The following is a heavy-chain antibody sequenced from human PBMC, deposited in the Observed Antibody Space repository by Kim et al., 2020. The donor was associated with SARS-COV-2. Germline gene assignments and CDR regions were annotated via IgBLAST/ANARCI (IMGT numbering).Heavy chain of an antibody. D-gene: IGHD3-10*01. Sequence: SETLSLTCAVSGGSISSSNWWSWVRQPPGKGLEWIGEIYHSGSTNYNPSLKSRVTISVDKSKNQFSLKLSSVTAADTAVYYCARKYWFGELPYYYYGMDVWGQGTTVTVSS. CDR3: ARKYWFGELPYYYYGMDV. J-gene: IGHJ6*02. CDR1: GGSISSSNW. CDR2: IYHSGST. V-gene: IGHV4-4*02.